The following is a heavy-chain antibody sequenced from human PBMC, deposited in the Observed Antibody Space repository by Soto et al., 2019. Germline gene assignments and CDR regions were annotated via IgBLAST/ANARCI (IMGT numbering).Heavy chain of an antibody. CDR1: GGSFSGYY. CDR3: ARMGRFGGVIGY. J-gene: IGHJ4*02. Sequence: PSETLSLTCAVYGGSFSGYYWSWIRQPPGKGLEWIGEINHSGSTNYNPSLKSRVTISVDTSKNQFSLKLSSVTAADTAVYYCARMGRFGGVIGYWGQGTLVTVSS. CDR2: INHSGST. D-gene: IGHD3-16*01. V-gene: IGHV4-34*01.